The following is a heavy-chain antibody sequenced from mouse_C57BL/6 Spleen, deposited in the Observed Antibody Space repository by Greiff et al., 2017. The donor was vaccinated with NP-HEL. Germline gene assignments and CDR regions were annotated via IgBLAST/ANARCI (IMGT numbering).Heavy chain of an antibody. V-gene: IGHV5-9*01. J-gene: IGHJ2*01. CDR1: GFTFSSYT. CDR2: ISGGGGNT. Sequence: EVMLVESGGGLVKPGGSLKLSCAASGFTFSSYTMSWVRQTPEKRLEWVATISGGGGNTYYPDSVKGRFTISRDNAKNTLYLQMSSLRSEDTALYYCARHDSNYFDYWGQGTTLTVSS. D-gene: IGHD2-5*01. CDR3: ARHDSNYFDY.